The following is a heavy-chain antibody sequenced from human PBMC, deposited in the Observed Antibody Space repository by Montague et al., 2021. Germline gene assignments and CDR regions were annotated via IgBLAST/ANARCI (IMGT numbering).Heavy chain of an antibody. V-gene: IGHV3-74*01. Sequence: SLRLSCAASGFSFSSLWMHWVRQAPGKGLVWVSQITSDGSDTNYADSVKGRFTISRDNAKRTLYLQMNSLRDEDTAVYYCVRDRPTAWFDSWGQGTLVTVSS. D-gene: IGHD5-18*01. J-gene: IGHJ5*01. CDR2: ITSDGSDT. CDR3: VRDRPTAWFDS. CDR1: GFSFSSLW.